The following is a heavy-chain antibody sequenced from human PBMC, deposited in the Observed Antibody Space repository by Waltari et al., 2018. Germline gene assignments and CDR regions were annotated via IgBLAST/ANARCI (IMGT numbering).Heavy chain of an antibody. CDR2: INPSGGST. CDR3: ARDSSVGYGMDV. V-gene: IGHV1-46*01. D-gene: IGHD1-26*01. CDR1: GYTFTSYY. Sequence: QVQLVQSGAEVKKPGASVKVSCKASGYTFTSYYMHWGRQAPGQGLEWMGIINPSGGSTSYAQKFQGRVTMTRDTSTSTVYMELSSLRSEDTAVYYCARDSSVGYGMDVWGQGTTVTVSS. J-gene: IGHJ6*02.